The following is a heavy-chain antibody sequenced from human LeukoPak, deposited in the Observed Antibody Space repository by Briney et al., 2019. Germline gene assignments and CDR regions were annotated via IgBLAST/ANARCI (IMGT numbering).Heavy chain of an antibody. CDR3: ARDLGDSGSYPELTLNY. CDR2: IIPIFGTA. J-gene: IGHJ4*02. D-gene: IGHD1-26*01. CDR1: GGTFSSYA. Sequence: GSSVKVSCKASGGTFSSYAISWVRQAPGQGLEWMGRIIPIFGTANYAQKFQGRVTITADKSTSTAYMELSSLRSEDTAVYYCARDLGDSGSYPELTLNYWGQGTLVTVSS. V-gene: IGHV1-69*06.